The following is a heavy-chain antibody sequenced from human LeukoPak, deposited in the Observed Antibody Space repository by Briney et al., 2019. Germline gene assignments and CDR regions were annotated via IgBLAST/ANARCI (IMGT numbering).Heavy chain of an antibody. Sequence: ASAKVSCKASGYTFTSYGISWVRQAPGQGLEWMGWISAYNGNTNYAQKLQGRVTMTTDTSTSTAYMELRSLRSDDTAVYYCARDYQSGGYFDWLFRASDYWGQGTLVTVSS. CDR2: ISAYNGNT. J-gene: IGHJ4*02. CDR3: ARDYQSGGYFDWLFRASDY. D-gene: IGHD3-9*01. CDR1: GYTFTSYG. V-gene: IGHV1-18*01.